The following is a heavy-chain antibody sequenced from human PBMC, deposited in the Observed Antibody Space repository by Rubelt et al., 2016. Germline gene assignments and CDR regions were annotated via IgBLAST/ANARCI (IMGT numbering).Heavy chain of an antibody. CDR3: ARGVWYDSSGYYYYFDY. D-gene: IGHD3-22*01. CDR2: IYYSGST. J-gene: IGHJ4*02. CDR1: GGSISSYY. Sequence: QVQLQESGPGLVKPSETLSLTCTVSGGSISSYYWSWIRQPPGKGLEWIGYIYYSGSTNYNPSLKSRVTISVDTSKNQFSLKLSSVTAADTAVYYCARGVWYDSSGYYYYFDYWGQGTLVTVSS. V-gene: IGHV4-59*01.